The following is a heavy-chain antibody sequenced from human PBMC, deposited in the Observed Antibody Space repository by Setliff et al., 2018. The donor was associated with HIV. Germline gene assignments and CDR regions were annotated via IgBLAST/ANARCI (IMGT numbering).Heavy chain of an antibody. CDR2: IYTSGST. J-gene: IGHJ4*02. Sequence: PSETLSLTCTVSGGSISSGTYYWSWIRQPAGKGLEWIGRIYTSGSTNYNPSLKSRVTISVDTSKNQLSLKLSSVTAADAAVYYCARESYFYYFDYWGQGTLVTV. CDR3: ARESYFYYFDY. V-gene: IGHV4-61*02. CDR1: GGSISSGTYY. D-gene: IGHD3-10*01.